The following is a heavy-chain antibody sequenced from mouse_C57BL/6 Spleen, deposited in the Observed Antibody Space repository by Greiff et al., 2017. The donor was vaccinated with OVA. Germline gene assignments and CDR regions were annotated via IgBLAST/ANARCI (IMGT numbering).Heavy chain of an antibody. CDR1: GYTFTSYW. Sequence: QVQLQQSGAELVKPGASVKLSCKASGYTFTSYWMHWVKQRPGRGLEWIGRIDPNSGGTKYNEKFKSKATLTVDKPSSTAYMRLSSLTSEDSAIYYCARGYYSNFYYAMDYWGQGTSVTVSS. V-gene: IGHV1-72*01. CDR2: IDPNSGGT. CDR3: ARGYYSNFYYAMDY. D-gene: IGHD2-5*01. J-gene: IGHJ4*01.